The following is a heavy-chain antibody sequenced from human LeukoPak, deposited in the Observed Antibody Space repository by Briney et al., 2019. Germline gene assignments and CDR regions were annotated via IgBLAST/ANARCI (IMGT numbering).Heavy chain of an antibody. D-gene: IGHD6-19*01. CDR3: ARDFHYAVGLQDY. V-gene: IGHV3-48*04. CDR2: ISSRGSTI. Sequence: GGSLRLSCAASGFTFSSYTMNWVRQAPGKGLEWVSYISSRGSTIYYADSVKGRFTISRDNAKNSLYLQMNSLRAEDTAVYYCARDFHYAVGLQDYWGQGTLVTVSS. CDR1: GFTFSSYT. J-gene: IGHJ4*02.